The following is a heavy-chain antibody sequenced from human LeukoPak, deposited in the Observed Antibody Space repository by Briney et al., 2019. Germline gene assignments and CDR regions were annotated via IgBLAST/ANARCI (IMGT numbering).Heavy chain of an antibody. CDR3: ARDGEMGTIENYFDY. CDR2: IYYSGST. V-gene: IGHV4-59*12. J-gene: IGHJ4*02. Sequence: SETLSLTCTVSGGSISSYYWSWIRQPPGKGLEWIGYIYYSGSTHYNPSLKSRVTISVDTSKNQFSLKLSSVTAADTAVYYCARDGEMGTIENYFDYWGQGTLVTVSS. CDR1: GGSISSYY. D-gene: IGHD5-24*01.